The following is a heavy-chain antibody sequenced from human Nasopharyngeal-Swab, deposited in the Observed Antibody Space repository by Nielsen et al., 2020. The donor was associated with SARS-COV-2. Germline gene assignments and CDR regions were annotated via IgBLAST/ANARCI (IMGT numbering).Heavy chain of an antibody. Sequence: SETLSLTCTVSGGSISSGGYSWSWIRQPPGKGLEWIGYIYHSGSTYSNPSHKSRVTISVDRSKNQFSLKLSSVTAADTAVYYCARARITMIVVVNAFDIWGQGTMVTVSS. CDR1: GGSISSGGYS. J-gene: IGHJ3*02. D-gene: IGHD3-22*01. CDR2: IYHSGST. V-gene: IGHV4-30-2*01. CDR3: ARARITMIVVVNAFDI.